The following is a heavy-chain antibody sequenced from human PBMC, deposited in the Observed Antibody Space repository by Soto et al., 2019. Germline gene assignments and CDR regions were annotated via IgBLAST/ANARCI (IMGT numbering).Heavy chain of an antibody. CDR1: GFTFSSSA. V-gene: IGHV3-23*01. D-gene: IGHD6-19*01. CDR2: IRVGGGDT. Sequence: EVRLLESGGGLAQPGGSRRLSCAASGFTFSSSAMNWVRQAPGKGLEWVSSIRVGGGDTFYADSVRGRFTVSRDISRNTLYLQSNSLRAEDTAIYYCAKCSVGTVRTSGWCNWFDPWGLGTLVTVSS. J-gene: IGHJ5*02. CDR3: AKCSVGTVRTSGWCNWFDP.